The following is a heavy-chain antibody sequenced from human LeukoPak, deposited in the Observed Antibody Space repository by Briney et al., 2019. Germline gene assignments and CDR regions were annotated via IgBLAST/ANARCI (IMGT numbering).Heavy chain of an antibody. J-gene: IGHJ4*02. D-gene: IGHD1-26*01. V-gene: IGHV3-23*01. CDR2: MSGSGDRT. CDR1: GFTFSSYA. Sequence: GGSLRLSFAASGFTFSSYAMSWVRQAPGKGLEWVSAMSGSGDRTYYADSVKGRFTISRDNYNNTLYLQMNSMRAEDTAVYYCARDRMGAILFFDYWGQGTLVAVSS. CDR3: ARDRMGAILFFDY.